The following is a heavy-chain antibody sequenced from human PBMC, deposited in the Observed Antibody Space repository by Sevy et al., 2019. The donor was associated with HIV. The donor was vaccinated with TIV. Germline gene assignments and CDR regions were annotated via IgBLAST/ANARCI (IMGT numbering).Heavy chain of an antibody. J-gene: IGHJ5*02. Sequence: GGSLRLSCSASGFTFIAFGMTWVRQAPGKGLGWVSGISGGGAATAYADSVKGRFTISRDNSKNTLYLQMNSLTAADTAVYYCARYGRIPVAGHTWFDPWGLATLVTVSS. V-gene: IGHV3-23*01. D-gene: IGHD6-19*01. CDR1: GFTFIAFG. CDR2: ISGGGAAT. CDR3: ARYGRIPVAGHTWFDP.